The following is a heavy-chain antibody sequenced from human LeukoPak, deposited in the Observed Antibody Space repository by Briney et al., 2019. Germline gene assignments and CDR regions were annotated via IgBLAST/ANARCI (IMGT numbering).Heavy chain of an antibody. V-gene: IGHV1-2*02. Sequence: ASVKVSCKASGYTFTSYDINWVRQATGQGLEWMGWMNPNSGGTNYAQKFQGRVTMTRDTSISTAYMELSRLRSDDTAVYYCARDPSHVNWGSTNPFDYWGQGTLVTVSS. D-gene: IGHD7-27*01. J-gene: IGHJ4*02. CDR2: MNPNSGGT. CDR3: ARDPSHVNWGSTNPFDY. CDR1: GYTFTSYD.